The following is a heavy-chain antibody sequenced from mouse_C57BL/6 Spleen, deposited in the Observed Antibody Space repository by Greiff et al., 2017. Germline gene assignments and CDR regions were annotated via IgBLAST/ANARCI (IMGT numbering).Heavy chain of an antibody. CDR2: IYPRSGNT. J-gene: IGHJ1*03. V-gene: IGHV1-81*01. D-gene: IGHD1-1*01. Sequence: VQLQQSGAELARPGASVKLSCKASGYTFTSYGISWVKQRTGRGLEWIGEIYPRSGNTYYNEKFKGKATLTADKSSSTAYMELRSLTSEDSAVXFCASAHPYDGSSYHWYFDVWGTGTTVTVSS. CDR1: GYTFTSYG. CDR3: ASAHPYDGSSYHWYFDV.